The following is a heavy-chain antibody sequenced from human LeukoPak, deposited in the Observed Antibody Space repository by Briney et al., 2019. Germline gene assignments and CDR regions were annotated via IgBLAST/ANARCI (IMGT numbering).Heavy chain of an antibody. V-gene: IGHV1-8*01. CDR2: MNPNSGNT. Sequence: GASVKVSCKASGYTFTSYDINWVRQATGQGLEWMGWMNPNSGNTGYAQKFQGRVTMTRNTSISTAYMELSSLRSEDTAVYYCARGLQLERRYYYYYMDVWGKGTTFTVSS. D-gene: IGHD1-1*01. J-gene: IGHJ6*03. CDR1: GYTFTSYD. CDR3: ARGLQLERRYYYYYMDV.